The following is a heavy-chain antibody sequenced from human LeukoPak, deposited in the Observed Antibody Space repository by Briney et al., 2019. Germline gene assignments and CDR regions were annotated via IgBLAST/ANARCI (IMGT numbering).Heavy chain of an antibody. D-gene: IGHD1-1*01. CDR2: INHSGST. J-gene: IGHJ3*02. CDR1: GGSFSGYY. CDR3: ASLDWNDGPNAFDI. V-gene: IGHV4-34*01. Sequence: SETLSLTCAVYGGSFSGYYWTWIRQPPGKGLEWIGEINHSGSTNYNASLKSRVTMSVDTSKNQFSLKLSSVTAADTAVYYCASLDWNDGPNAFDIWGQGTMVTVSS.